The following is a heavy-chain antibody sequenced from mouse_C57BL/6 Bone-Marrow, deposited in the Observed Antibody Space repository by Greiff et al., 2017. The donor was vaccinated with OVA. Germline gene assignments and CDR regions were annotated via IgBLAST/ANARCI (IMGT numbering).Heavy chain of an antibody. D-gene: IGHD1-1*01. Sequence: QVQLQQSGAELVKPGASVKVSCKASGYTFTSYWMHWVKQRPGQGLEWIGMIHPNSGSTNYNEKFKSKATLTVDKSSSTAYMQLSSLTSEDSAVYYCARKGVVVDYWGQGTTLTVSS. J-gene: IGHJ2*01. CDR1: GYTFTSYW. V-gene: IGHV1-64*01. CDR2: IHPNSGST. CDR3: ARKGVVVDY.